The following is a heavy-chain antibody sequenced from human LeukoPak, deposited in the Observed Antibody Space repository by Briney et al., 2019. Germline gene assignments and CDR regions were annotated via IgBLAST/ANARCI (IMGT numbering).Heavy chain of an antibody. J-gene: IGHJ3*02. CDR1: GYTFTGYS. CDR2: INPNSGGT. Sequence: ASVKVSCKASGYTFTGYSMHWVRQAPGQGLEWMGRINPNSGGTNYAQKFQGRVTMTRDTSISTAYMELSRLRSDDTAVYYCARGGHRGIPVDIWGQGTMVTVSS. CDR3: ARGGHRGIPVDI. V-gene: IGHV1-2*06. D-gene: IGHD3-10*01.